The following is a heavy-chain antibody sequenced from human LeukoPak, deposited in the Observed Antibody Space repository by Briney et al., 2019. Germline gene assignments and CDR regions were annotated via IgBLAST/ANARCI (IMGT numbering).Heavy chain of an antibody. CDR2: IYPGDSDT. D-gene: IGHD3-10*01. Sequence: GECLKISCKGSGYTFTNYWIAWVRQMPGTGLEWMGIIYPGDSDTRYSPSFQGQVTISADKSISTAYLQWRSLKASDTAMYYCARLSGSGTYLPFDYWGQGTLVTVSS. CDR1: GYTFTNYW. CDR3: ARLSGSGTYLPFDY. J-gene: IGHJ4*02. V-gene: IGHV5-51*01.